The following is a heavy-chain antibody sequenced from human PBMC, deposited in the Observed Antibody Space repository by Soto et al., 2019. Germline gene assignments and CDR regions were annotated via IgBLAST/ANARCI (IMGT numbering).Heavy chain of an antibody. CDR3: AGRYCSSTSCSDY. J-gene: IGHJ4*02. D-gene: IGHD2-2*01. V-gene: IGHV3-7*01. Sequence: PVGALRLSCAASGFTFSSSWMSWVRQAPGKGLEWVANIEQDGSDKNYLDSVKGRFTISRDNARNSLYLQMNSLSAEDTAVYYCAGRYCSSTSCSDYWGKGTLVTVSS. CDR2: IEQDGSDK. CDR1: GFTFSSSW.